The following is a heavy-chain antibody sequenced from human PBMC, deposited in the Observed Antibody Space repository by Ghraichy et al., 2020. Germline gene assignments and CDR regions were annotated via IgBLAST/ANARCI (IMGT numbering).Heavy chain of an antibody. CDR1: GGSFSGYY. D-gene: IGHD3-3*01. V-gene: IGHV4-34*01. J-gene: IGHJ5*02. CDR2: INHSGST. CDR3: ASGYYDSLDASLSFDP. Sequence: SETLSLTCAVYGGSFSGYYWSWIRQPPGKGLEWIGEINHSGSTNYNPSLKSRVTISVDTSKNQFSLKLSSVTAADTAVYYCASGYYDSLDASLSFDPWGQGTLVTVSS.